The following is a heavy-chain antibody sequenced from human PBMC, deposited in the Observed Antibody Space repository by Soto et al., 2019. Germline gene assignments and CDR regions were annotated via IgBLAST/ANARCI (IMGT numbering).Heavy chain of an antibody. V-gene: IGHV3-30*18. CDR2: ISYDGSNK. CDR1: GFTFSSYG. D-gene: IGHD3-3*02. CDR3: AQAHHFWTGSGGMDV. J-gene: IGHJ6*02. Sequence: PGGSLRLSCAASGFTFSSYGMHWVRQAPGKGLEWVAVISYDGSNKYYADSVKGRFTISRDNSKNTLYLQMNSLRAEDTAAYYCAQAHHFWTGSGGMDVWGQGTTVTVSS.